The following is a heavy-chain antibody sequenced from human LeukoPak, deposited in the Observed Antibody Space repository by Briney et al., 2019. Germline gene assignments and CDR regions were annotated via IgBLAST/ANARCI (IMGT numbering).Heavy chain of an antibody. V-gene: IGHV1-2*04. CDR2: INPNSGGT. CDR1: GYTFIGYY. Sequence: EASVKVSCKASGYTFIGYYMHWVRQAPGQGLEWMGWINPNSGGTNYAQKFQGWVTMTRDTSISTAYMELSRLRSDDTAVYYCARADQKGYSSSWYYYGMDVWGKGTTVTVSS. D-gene: IGHD6-13*01. CDR3: ARADQKGYSSSWYYYGMDV. J-gene: IGHJ6*04.